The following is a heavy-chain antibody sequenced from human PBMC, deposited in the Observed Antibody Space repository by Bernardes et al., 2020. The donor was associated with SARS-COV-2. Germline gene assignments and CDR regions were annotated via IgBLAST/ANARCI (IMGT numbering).Heavy chain of an antibody. J-gene: IGHJ4*02. Sequence: SLIPSCAASGFTFSSYTMNWVRQAPGKGLEWISSISTSSSYISYSDSVRGRFTISRDNAKNSVSLQMNSLRAEDTAVYYCARVDFSNLYYFDYWGQGTPVTVSS. D-gene: IGHD4-4*01. CDR3: ARVDFSNLYYFDY. CDR2: ISTSSSYI. CDR1: GFTFSSYT. V-gene: IGHV3-21*06.